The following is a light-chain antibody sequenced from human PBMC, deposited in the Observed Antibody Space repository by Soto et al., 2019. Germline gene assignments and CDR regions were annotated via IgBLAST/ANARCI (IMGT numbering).Light chain of an antibody. V-gene: IGLV2-23*02. Sequence: QSMLTQPASVSGSPGQSVTISCTGTSSDVGSYNLVSWYQQHPGKAPKLMIYEVSKRPSGVSNRFSGSKSGNTASLTISGLQAEDEADYYCCSYAGSSYVFGTGTKVTVL. CDR2: EVS. CDR3: CSYAGSSYV. CDR1: SSDVGSYNL. J-gene: IGLJ1*01.